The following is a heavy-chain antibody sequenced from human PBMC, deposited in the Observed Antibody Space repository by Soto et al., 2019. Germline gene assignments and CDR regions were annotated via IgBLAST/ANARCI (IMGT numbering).Heavy chain of an antibody. V-gene: IGHV4-39*01. CDR3: ARLIKAAAGFFGVLGAYYYGMDV. CDR1: GGSISSSSYY. D-gene: IGHD6-13*01. Sequence: SETLSLTCTVSGGSISSSSYYWGWIRQPPGKGLEWIGSIYYSGSTYYNPSLKSRVTISVDTSKNQFSLKLSSVTAADTAVYYCARLIKAAAGFFGVLGAYYYGMDVWGQGTTVTVSS. CDR2: IYYSGST. J-gene: IGHJ6*02.